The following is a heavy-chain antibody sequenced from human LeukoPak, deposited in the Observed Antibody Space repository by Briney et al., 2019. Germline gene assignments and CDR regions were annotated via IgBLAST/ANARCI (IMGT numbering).Heavy chain of an antibody. D-gene: IGHD6-6*01. V-gene: IGHV3-21*04. CDR2: ITSSGTYI. Sequence: GGSLRLSCATSGFTFNNYNMNWVRQAPGRALEWVSSITSSGTYIFYADSVKGRFTISRDNAKNSLYLQMNSLRAEDTALYYCARTAAGYSSSIYYYYYMDVWGKGTTVTVSS. J-gene: IGHJ6*03. CDR3: ARTAAGYSSSIYYYYYMDV. CDR1: GFTFNNYN.